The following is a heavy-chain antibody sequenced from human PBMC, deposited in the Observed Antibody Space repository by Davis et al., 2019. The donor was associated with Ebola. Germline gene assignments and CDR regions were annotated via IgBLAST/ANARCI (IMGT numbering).Heavy chain of an antibody. V-gene: IGHV3-23*01. D-gene: IGHD4-17*01. CDR2: ISGSGGST. J-gene: IGHJ3*02. CDR1: GFTFSSYA. CDR3: ASVARLRGLPGSAFDI. Sequence: PGGSLRLSCAASGFTFSSYAMSWVRQAPGKGLEWVSAISGSGGSTYYADSVKGRFTISRDNSKNTLYLQMNSLRAEDTAVYYCASVARLRGLPGSAFDIWGQGTMVTVSS.